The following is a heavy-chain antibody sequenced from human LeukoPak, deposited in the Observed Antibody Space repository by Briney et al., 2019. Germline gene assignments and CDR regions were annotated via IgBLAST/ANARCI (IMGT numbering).Heavy chain of an antibody. V-gene: IGHV3-30*02. D-gene: IGHD6-19*01. CDR1: GFTFSSYG. CDR3: AAVAGTTSWFDP. Sequence: GGSLRLSCAASGFTFSSYGMHWVRQAPGKGLEWVAFIRYDGSNKYYADSVKGRFTISRDNSKNTLYLQMNSLRAEDTAVYYCAAVAGTTSWFDPWGQGTLVTVSS. CDR2: IRYDGSNK. J-gene: IGHJ5*02.